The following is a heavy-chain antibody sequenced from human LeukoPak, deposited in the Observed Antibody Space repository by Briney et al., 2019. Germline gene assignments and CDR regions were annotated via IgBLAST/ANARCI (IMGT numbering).Heavy chain of an antibody. D-gene: IGHD3-16*01. Sequence: GGSLRLSCAAPGFTFRTYGMHWVHQAPGKGLEWVAAIWNDGSSKHYGDSVKGRFTISRDNSKNTVYLQMNSLRVEDTAVYYCAKVLGGTGYFDYWGQGTLVTVSS. V-gene: IGHV3-33*06. CDR1: GFTFRTYG. CDR3: AKVLGGTGYFDY. J-gene: IGHJ4*02. CDR2: IWNDGSSK.